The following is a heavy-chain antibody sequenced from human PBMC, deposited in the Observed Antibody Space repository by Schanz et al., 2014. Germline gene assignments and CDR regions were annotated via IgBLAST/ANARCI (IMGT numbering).Heavy chain of an antibody. D-gene: IGHD6-19*01. CDR2: ISGSTTTV. V-gene: IGHV3-11*01. Sequence: QVQLVESGGRLVKPGGSLRLSCAASGLTFSDYFMSWIRQAPGKGLEWISYISGSTTTVYYADSVKDRFTVSRDNANNSVYLQMNSLRGEDTAVYYCASGQWVGHDYWGQGTLVTVSS. J-gene: IGHJ4*02. CDR1: GLTFSDYF. CDR3: ASGQWVGHDY.